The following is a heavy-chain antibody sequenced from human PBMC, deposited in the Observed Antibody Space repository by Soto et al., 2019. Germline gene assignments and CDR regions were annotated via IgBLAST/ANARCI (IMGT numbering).Heavy chain of an antibody. CDR3: AKVGKLLWFGELLWY. D-gene: IGHD3-10*01. CDR1: GFTFSSYA. J-gene: IGHJ4*02. CDR2: ISGSGGST. V-gene: IGHV3-23*01. Sequence: EVQLLESGGGLVQPGGSLRLSCAASGFTFSSYAMSWVRQAPGKGLEWVSAISGSGGSTYYADSVKGRFTISRDNSKNTLYLQMNCLRAEDTAVYYCAKVGKLLWFGELLWYWGQGTLVTVSS.